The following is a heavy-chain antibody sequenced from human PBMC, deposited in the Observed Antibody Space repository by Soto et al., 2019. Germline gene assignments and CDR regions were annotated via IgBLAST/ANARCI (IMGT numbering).Heavy chain of an antibody. CDR3: ARERAGGYFDY. D-gene: IGHD3-10*01. J-gene: IGHJ4*01. CDR1: GYTFTSYD. V-gene: IGHV1-8*01. CDR2: VKANRGNT. Sequence: VSVKVSCKASGYTFTSYDINWVRQATGQGLEWMGWVKANRGNTGYAQKFQGRATMTRYTSISTAYMELSSLTAEATAVYDCARERAGGYFDYWGHGTLVTVSS.